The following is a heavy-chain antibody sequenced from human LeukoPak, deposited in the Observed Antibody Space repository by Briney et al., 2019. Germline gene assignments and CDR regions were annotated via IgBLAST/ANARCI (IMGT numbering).Heavy chain of an antibody. CDR1: GYTLTRYG. J-gene: IGHJ2*01. V-gene: IGHV1-18*04. CDR3: AGGHGWVGVPAAMGWYFDL. D-gene: IGHD2-2*01. Sequence: GASEKVSCKDSGYTLTRYGISWVRQAPRHPSEWMGWIWAYIGYTNYAQKLQGSVTMTTDASTSIDYMKMRSLRYDGTVVYYGAGGHGWVGVPAAMGWYFDLWGRGTLVTVSS. CDR2: IWAYIGYT.